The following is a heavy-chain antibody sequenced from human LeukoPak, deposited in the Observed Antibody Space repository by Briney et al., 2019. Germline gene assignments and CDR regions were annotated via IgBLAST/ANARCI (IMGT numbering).Heavy chain of an antibody. CDR1: GGSISSYY. Sequence: SEILSLTCTVSGGSISSYYWSWIRQPPGKGLEWIAYIHDSGSTYNNPSLKSRLSISIDTSKNQFSLKLNSVTAADTAVYYCARVVAAAGNNWFDPWGQGTLVTVSS. V-gene: IGHV4-59*12. J-gene: IGHJ5*02. CDR2: IHDSGST. CDR3: ARVVAAAGNNWFDP. D-gene: IGHD6-13*01.